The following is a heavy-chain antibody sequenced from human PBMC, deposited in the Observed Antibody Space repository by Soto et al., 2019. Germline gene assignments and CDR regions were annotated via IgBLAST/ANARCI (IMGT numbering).Heavy chain of an antibody. D-gene: IGHD3-9*01. Sequence: QVQLVQSGAEVKKPGSSVRVSCKASGAAFNTITINWVRQAPGQGLEWMGGFVPVFGSATYGQKFQGRVAITADASTSTFYMELSRLNSEDTALYYCVREDDTTGSYSWFDPWGQGTLVTVSS. V-gene: IGHV1-69*01. J-gene: IGHJ5*02. CDR3: VREDDTTGSYSWFDP. CDR2: FVPVFGSA. CDR1: GAAFNTIT.